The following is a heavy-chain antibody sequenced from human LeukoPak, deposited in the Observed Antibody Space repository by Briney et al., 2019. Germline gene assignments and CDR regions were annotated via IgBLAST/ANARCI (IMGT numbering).Heavy chain of an antibody. CDR3: ARDGPSDSSSWYRSFDY. CDR2: IYYSGST. V-gene: IGHV4-39*07. CDR1: GGSISSSSYY. J-gene: IGHJ4*02. Sequence: SETLSLTCTVSGGSISSSSYYWGWIRQPPGKGLEWIGSIYYSGSTYYNPSLKSRVTISVDTSKNQFSLKLSSVTAADTAVYYCARDGPSDSSSWYRSFDYWGQGTLVNVSS. D-gene: IGHD6-13*01.